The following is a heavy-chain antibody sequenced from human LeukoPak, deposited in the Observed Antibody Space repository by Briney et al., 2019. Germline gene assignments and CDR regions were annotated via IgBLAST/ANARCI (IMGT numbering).Heavy chain of an antibody. CDR2: IYTSGST. CDR3: ARDRLIVGATSDAFDI. J-gene: IGHJ3*02. D-gene: IGHD1-26*01. Sequence: SETLSLTCTVSGYSISSGYYWSWIRQPAGKGLEWIGRIYTSGSTNYNPSLKSRVTMSVDTSKNQFSLKLSSVTAADTAVYYCARDRLIVGATSDAFDIWGQGTMVTVSS. CDR1: GYSISSGYY. V-gene: IGHV4-4*07.